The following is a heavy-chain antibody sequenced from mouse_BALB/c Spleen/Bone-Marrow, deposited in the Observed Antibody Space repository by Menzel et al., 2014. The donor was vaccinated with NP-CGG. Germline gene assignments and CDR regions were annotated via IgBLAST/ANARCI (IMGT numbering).Heavy chain of an antibody. J-gene: IGHJ4*01. V-gene: IGHV1S81*02. CDR1: GYTFTSYW. Sequence: QVHVKQSGTELVKPGASVKLSCKASGYTFTSYWIHWVKQGPGQGLEWIGEIHPSNGRTNYSEKFKTKATLTVDKSSSTAHMQLSSLTSGDSAVYYCARGTARAMMDYWGQGTSVTVSS. CDR2: IHPSNGRT. CDR3: ARGTARAMMDY. D-gene: IGHD3-2*01.